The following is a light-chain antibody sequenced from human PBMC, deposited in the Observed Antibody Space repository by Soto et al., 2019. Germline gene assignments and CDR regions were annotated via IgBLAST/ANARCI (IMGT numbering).Light chain of an antibody. J-gene: IGLJ2*01. CDR3: CSYGGYANVV. V-gene: IGLV2-23*02. CDR1: IIDLGNYNL. CDR2: EVS. Sequence: QSVLTQPASVSGSPGQSITISCTGTIIDLGNYNLVSWYQQHPGKAPKLMIYEVSKRPSGVSDRFSGSKSGNTASLTISGLQAEDEAAYSCCSYGGYANVVFGGGTKLTVL.